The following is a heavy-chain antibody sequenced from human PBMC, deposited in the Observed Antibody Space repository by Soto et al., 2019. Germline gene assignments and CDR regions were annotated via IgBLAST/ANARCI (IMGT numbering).Heavy chain of an antibody. CDR2: IIPIFGTA. D-gene: IGHD3-22*01. CDR1: GGTFSSYA. J-gene: IGHJ6*02. CDR3: ARDSQAGITMIVVVPRALYYGMDV. Sequence: GASVKVSCKASGGTFSSYAISWVRQAPGQGLEWMGGIIPIFGTANYAQKFQGRVTITADESTSTAYMELSSLRSEDTAVYYCARDSQAGITMIVVVPRALYYGMDVWGQGTTVTVSS. V-gene: IGHV1-69*13.